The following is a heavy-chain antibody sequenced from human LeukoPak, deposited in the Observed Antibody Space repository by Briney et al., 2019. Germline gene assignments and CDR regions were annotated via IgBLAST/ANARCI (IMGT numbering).Heavy chain of an antibody. CDR3: ARSGPGGYCSGGSCYSVRGLYYYYMDV. V-gene: IGHV4-39*07. Sequence: PSQTLSLTCTVSGGSISSGSYYWSWIRQPPGKGLEWIGEINHSGSTNYNPSLKSRVTISVDTSKNQFSLKLSSVTAADTAVYYCARSGPGGYCSGGSCYSVRGLYYYYMDVWGKGTTVTVSS. CDR2: INHSGST. D-gene: IGHD2-15*01. CDR1: GGSISSGSYY. J-gene: IGHJ6*03.